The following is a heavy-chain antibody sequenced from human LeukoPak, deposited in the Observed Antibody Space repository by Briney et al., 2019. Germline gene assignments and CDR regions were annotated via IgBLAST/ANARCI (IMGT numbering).Heavy chain of an antibody. J-gene: IGHJ2*01. CDR3: ARRRTHLATMIVVVGGYFDL. V-gene: IGHV4-30-4*01. D-gene: IGHD3-22*01. Sequence: SETLSLTCTVSGASISSGDYYWSWIRQPPGKGLEWIGYIYYSGSTYYNPSLKSRVTISVDTSKNQFSLKLSSVTAADTAVYYCARRRTHLATMIVVVGGYFDLWGRGTLVTVSS. CDR2: IYYSGST. CDR1: GASISSGDYY.